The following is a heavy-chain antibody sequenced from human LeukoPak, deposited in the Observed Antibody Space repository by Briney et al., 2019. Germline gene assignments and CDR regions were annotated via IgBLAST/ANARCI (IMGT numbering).Heavy chain of an antibody. J-gene: IGHJ3*02. CDR1: GGSISSYY. V-gene: IGHV4-4*07. D-gene: IGHD3-22*01. CDR2: IYTCGST. CDR3: AAESYYYDSSGYYSDAFDI. Sequence: SETLSLTCTVSGGSISSYYWSWIRQPAGKGLEWIGRIYTCGSTNYNPSLKSRVTMSVDTSKNQFSLKLSSVTAADTAVYYCAAESYYYDSSGYYSDAFDIWGQGTMVTVSS.